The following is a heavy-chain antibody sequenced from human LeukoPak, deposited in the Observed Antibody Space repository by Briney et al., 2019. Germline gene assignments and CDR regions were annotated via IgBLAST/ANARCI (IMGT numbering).Heavy chain of an antibody. D-gene: IGHD2-2*01. CDR3: ARTRVVPAATYYYYYYMDV. J-gene: IGHJ6*03. CDR2: IYTRGST. CDR1: GGSISSYY. V-gene: IGHV4-4*07. Sequence: SETLSLTCTVSGGSISSYYWSWIRQPAGKELEWFGRIYTRGSTNYNPPLKSRVTMSVDTSKNQFSLKLSSVTAADTAVYYCARTRVVPAATYYYYYYMDVWGKGTTVTVSS.